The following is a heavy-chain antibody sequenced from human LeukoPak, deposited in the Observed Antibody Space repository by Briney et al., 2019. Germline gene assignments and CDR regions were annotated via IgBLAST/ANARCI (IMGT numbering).Heavy chain of an antibody. CDR1: GGSVSSYY. CDR3: AREIAVAGTNWFDP. V-gene: IGHV4-59*02. CDR2: LSHSGSS. J-gene: IGHJ5*02. Sequence: SETLSLTCTVSGGSVSSYYWSWIRRPPGRGLEWIAYLSHSGSSDSNPSLTSRVTTLVDTSKNQFSLKLTSVTAADTAVYYCAREIAVAGTNWFDPWGQGTLVTVSS. D-gene: IGHD6-19*01.